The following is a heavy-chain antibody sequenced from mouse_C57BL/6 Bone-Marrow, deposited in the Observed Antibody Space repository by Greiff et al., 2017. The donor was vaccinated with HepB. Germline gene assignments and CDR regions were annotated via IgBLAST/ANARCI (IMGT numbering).Heavy chain of an antibody. CDR1: GFTFSDFY. J-gene: IGHJ4*01. CDR2: SRNKANDYTT. V-gene: IGHV7-1*01. CDR3: ARDAGDYAMDY. Sequence: EVQRVESGGGLVQSGRSLRLSCATSGFTFSDFYMEWVRQAPGKGLEWIAASRNKANDYTTEYSASVKGRFIVSRDTSQSILYLQMHALRAEDTAIYYCARDAGDYAMDYWGQGTSVTVSS.